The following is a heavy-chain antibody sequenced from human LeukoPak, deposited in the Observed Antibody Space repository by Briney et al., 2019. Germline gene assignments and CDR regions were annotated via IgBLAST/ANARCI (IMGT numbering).Heavy chain of an antibody. CDR2: ISYDGSNK. D-gene: IGHD3-10*01. CDR1: GFTFSSYA. CDR3: ARANMVRGAFDI. V-gene: IGHV3-30*04. Sequence: RGSLRLSCAASGFTFSSYAMHWVRQAPGKGLEWVAVISYDGSNKYYADSVKGRFTISRDNSKNTLYLQMNSLRAEDTAVYYCARANMVRGAFDIWGQGTMVIVSS. J-gene: IGHJ3*02.